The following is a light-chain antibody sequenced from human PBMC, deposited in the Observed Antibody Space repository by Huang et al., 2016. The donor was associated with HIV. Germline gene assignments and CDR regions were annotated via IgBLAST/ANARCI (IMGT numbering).Light chain of an antibody. CDR3: QQYQSVPWT. CDR2: ATS. Sequence: DIQMTQSPSSLSASVGDRVTIICRASQGISKSLAWYQQKPGKAPKLLLYATSKLESGGPSRFSGSGSGAHYTLTISTLQPEDLATYYCQQYQSVPWTFGQGTKVAI. V-gene: IGKV1-NL1*01. J-gene: IGKJ1*01. CDR1: QGISKS.